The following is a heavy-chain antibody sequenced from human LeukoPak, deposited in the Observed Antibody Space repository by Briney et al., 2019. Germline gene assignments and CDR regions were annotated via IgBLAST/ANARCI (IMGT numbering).Heavy chain of an antibody. CDR1: GFTFSRYW. D-gene: IGHD4-17*01. CDR3: ARDGDYSTFFDY. J-gene: IGHJ4*02. V-gene: IGHV3-74*01. CDR2: INTDESDT. Sequence: GGSLRLSCAASGFTFSRYWMHWVRQVPGKGLVWVSRINTDESDTTYADSVKGRFTISRDNAKNTLYLQMNSLRAEDTAVYYCARDGDYSTFFDYWGQGTLVTASS.